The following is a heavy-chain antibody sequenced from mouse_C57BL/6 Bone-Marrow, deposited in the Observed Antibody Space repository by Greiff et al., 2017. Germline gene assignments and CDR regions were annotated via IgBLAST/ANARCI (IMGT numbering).Heavy chain of an antibody. D-gene: IGHD1-1*01. CDR2: ISGGGGNT. J-gene: IGHJ2*01. CDR1: GFTFSSYT. V-gene: IGHV5-9*01. CDR3: ASPITTVVALDY. Sequence: EVHLVESGGGLVKPGGSLKLSCAASGFTFSSYTMSWVRQTPEKRLEWVATISGGGGNTYYPDSVKGRFTISRDNAKNTLYLQMSSLWSEDTALXYCASPITTVVALDYWGQGTTLTVSA.